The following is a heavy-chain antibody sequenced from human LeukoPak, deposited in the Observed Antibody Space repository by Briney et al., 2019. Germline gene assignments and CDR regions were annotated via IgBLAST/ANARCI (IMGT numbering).Heavy chain of an antibody. CDR3: AKDRSLDGGDSNGYFDY. CDR1: GFTISSNA. J-gene: IGHJ4*02. V-gene: IGHV3-23*01. D-gene: IGHD4-23*01. Sequence: GGSLRLSCAASGFTISSNAMSWVRQAPGKGLERVSVISDSGDRTYYADSVKGRFTISRDDSKNTLSLQINSLRAEDTAFYYCAKDRSLDGGDSNGYFDYWGLGTLVTVSS. CDR2: ISDSGDRT.